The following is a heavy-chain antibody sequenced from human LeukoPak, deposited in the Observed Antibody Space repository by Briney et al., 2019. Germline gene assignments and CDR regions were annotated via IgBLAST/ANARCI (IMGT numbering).Heavy chain of an antibody. CDR2: INGDGSTT. V-gene: IGHV3-74*01. J-gene: IGHJ4*02. CDR3: ARDSHSSSWYSEFDY. Sequence: PGGSLRLSCAASGFSFRSCWMHWVRHAPGKELVWVSRINGDGSTTNYADSVRGRFTISRDNAKNSLYLQMNSLRAEDTAVYYCARDSHSSSWYSEFDYWGQGTLVTVSS. CDR1: GFSFRSCW. D-gene: IGHD6-13*01.